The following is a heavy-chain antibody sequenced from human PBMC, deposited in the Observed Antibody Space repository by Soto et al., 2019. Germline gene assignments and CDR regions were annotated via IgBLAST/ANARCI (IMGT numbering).Heavy chain of an antibody. CDR2: IKQDGSEK. Sequence: GGSLRLSCAASGFTFSSYWMSWVRQAPGKGLEWVANIKQDGSEKYYVDSVKGRFTISRDNAKNSLYLQMNSLRAEDTAAYYCARDRYYDSSGYYDFPYFDYWGQGTLVTVSS. D-gene: IGHD3-22*01. CDR1: GFTFSSYW. J-gene: IGHJ4*02. CDR3: ARDRYYDSSGYYDFPYFDY. V-gene: IGHV3-7*03.